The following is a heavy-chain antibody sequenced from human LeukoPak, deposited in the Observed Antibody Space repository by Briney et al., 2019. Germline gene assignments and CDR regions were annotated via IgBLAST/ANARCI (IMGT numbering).Heavy chain of an antibody. Sequence: SQTLSLTCAISGDSVSSNSAAWNWIRQSPSRGLEWLGRTYYRSKCYYDYAVSVKSRITINSDTSKNQFSLQLKSVTSEDTAVYYCARVRGGDSGYEKSFGPWGQGTLVTVSS. CDR3: ARVRGGDSGYEKSFGP. CDR1: GDSVSSNSAA. V-gene: IGHV6-1*01. CDR2: TYYRSKCYY. D-gene: IGHD5-12*01. J-gene: IGHJ5*02.